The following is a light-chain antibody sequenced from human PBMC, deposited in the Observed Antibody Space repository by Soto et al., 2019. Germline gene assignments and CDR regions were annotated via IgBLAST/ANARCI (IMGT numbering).Light chain of an antibody. J-gene: IGKJ5*01. CDR3: QQRSNWPRIT. CDR2: GAS. V-gene: IGKV3-15*01. Sequence: IVMTHSPSTLCVVQSQIASLSCRTSQSVSSNLAWYQHKPGQAPRLLTYGASTRATGIPARFSGSGSGTEFTLTISSLEPEDFAVYYCQQRSNWPRITFGQGTRLEI. CDR1: QSVSSN.